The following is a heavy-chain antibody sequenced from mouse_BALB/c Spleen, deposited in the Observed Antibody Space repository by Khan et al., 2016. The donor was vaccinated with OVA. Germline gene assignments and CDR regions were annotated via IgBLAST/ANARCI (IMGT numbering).Heavy chain of an antibody. CDR3: VRSTMITAMDY. D-gene: IGHD2-4*01. Sequence: VRLQQSGAELVKPGASVKLSCTASGFNIKDTYMHWVKQRPEQGLEWIGRIDPANGNTKYDPKFQGKATITADTSSNTAYLQLSSLTSEDTAVYYCVRSTMITAMDYWGQGTSVTVSS. CDR2: IDPANGNT. V-gene: IGHV14-3*02. J-gene: IGHJ4*01. CDR1: GFNIKDTY.